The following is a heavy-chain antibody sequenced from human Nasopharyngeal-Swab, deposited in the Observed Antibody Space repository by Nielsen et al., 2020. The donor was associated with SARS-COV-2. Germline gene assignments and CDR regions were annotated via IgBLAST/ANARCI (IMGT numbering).Heavy chain of an antibody. D-gene: IGHD3-10*01. V-gene: IGHV3-11*04. Sequence: GGFLRLSCEASGFTFSDRYMIWIRQAPGKGLEWISYISSSGSSINYADSVKGRFTISRDNAKYSLYLQMNSLRDEDTAVYYCARVETLGFGSGSNDPWGQGTLVTVSS. CDR3: ARVETLGFGSGSNDP. CDR2: ISSSGSSI. J-gene: IGHJ5*02. CDR1: GFTFSDRY.